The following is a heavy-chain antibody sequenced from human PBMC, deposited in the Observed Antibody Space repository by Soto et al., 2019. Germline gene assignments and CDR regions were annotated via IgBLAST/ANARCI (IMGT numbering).Heavy chain of an antibody. J-gene: IGHJ4*02. CDR3: ARNFYSVTYYFDY. V-gene: IGHV3-72*01. CDR2: IRNKPNSYTT. CDR1: GFTFSDHY. Sequence: GGSLRLSCAASGFTFSDHYMDWVRQAPGQGLEWVGRIRNKPNSYTTEYAASVKGRFTISRDDSENSVYLQMNSLKTEDAAVYYCARNFYSVTYYFDYWGQGTLVTVSS. D-gene: IGHD1-26*01.